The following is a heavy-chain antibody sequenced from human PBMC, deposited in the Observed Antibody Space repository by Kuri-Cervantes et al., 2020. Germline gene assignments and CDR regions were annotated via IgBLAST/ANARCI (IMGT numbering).Heavy chain of an antibody. CDR1: GYTFTSYY. Sequence: ASVKVSCKASGYTFTSYYMHWVRQAPGQGLEWMGIINPSGGSTSYAQKFQGRVTMTRDTSTSTAYMELRSLRSDDTAVYYCARDRLGSSGQGWFDPWGQGTLVTVSS. CDR2: INPSGGST. V-gene: IGHV1-46*01. J-gene: IGHJ5*02. CDR3: ARDRLGSSGQGWFDP. D-gene: IGHD3-22*01.